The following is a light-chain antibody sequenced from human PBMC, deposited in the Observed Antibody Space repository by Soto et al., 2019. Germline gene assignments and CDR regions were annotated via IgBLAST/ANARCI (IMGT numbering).Light chain of an antibody. CDR2: EVS. J-gene: IGLJ2*01. Sequence: QSALTQPASVSGSPGQSITISCTGTSSDVGRYNYVSWFQQHPDKAPKLMIFEVSTRPSGVSNRFSGSKSGNTASLTISGLQIEDEADYYCCSYTSSTSAVFGGGTKVTVL. CDR1: SSDVGRYNY. CDR3: CSYTSSTSAV. V-gene: IGLV2-14*01.